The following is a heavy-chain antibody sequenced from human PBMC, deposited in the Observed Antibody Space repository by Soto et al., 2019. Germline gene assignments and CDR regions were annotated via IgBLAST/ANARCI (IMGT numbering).Heavy chain of an antibody. CDR3: AREPLPHYSMYGVDV. D-gene: IGHD2-21*01. CDR1: GFTFSDYY. CDR2: ISSRSSTM. Sequence: PGGSLRLSGAASGFTFSDYYMSWIRQAPGKGLEWVAYISSRSSTMYYADSVKGRFTISRDNAKNSLYLQMNSLRVEDTAVYFCAREPLPHYSMYGVDVWGQGTTVTVSS. J-gene: IGHJ6*02. V-gene: IGHV3-11*01.